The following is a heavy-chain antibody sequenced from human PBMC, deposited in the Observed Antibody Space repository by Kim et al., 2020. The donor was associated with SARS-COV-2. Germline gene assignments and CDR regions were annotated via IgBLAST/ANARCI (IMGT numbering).Heavy chain of an antibody. V-gene: IGHV1-69*04. CDR1: GGTFSSYA. CDR2: IIPILGIA. D-gene: IGHD6-6*01. J-gene: IGHJ4*02. CDR3: ARDVAANRPYYFDY. Sequence: SVKVSCKASGGTFSSYAISWVRQAPGQGLEWMGRIIPILGIANYAQKFQGRVTITADKSTSTAYMELSSLRSEDTAVYYCARDVAANRPYYFDYWGQGTLVTVSS.